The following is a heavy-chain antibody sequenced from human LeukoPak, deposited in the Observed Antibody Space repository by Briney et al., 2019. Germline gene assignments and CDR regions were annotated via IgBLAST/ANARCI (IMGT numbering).Heavy chain of an antibody. V-gene: IGHV3-9*01. CDR3: AKGGHGYYYYYGMDV. CDR1: GFTFDDYA. J-gene: IGHJ6*02. Sequence: TGGSLRLSCAASGFTFDDYAMHWVRQAPGKGLEWVSGISWNSGSIGYADSVKGRFTISRDSAKNSLYLQMNSLRAEDTALYYCAKGGHGYYYYYGMDVWGQGTTVTVSS. CDR2: ISWNSGSI.